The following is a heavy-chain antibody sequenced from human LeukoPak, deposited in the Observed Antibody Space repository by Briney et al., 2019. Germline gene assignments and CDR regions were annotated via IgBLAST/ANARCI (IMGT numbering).Heavy chain of an antibody. D-gene: IGHD4-17*01. Sequence: KPGGSLRLSCAASGFTFSSYSMKWVRQAPGKGLEWVSSISGSGSYIYYADSVKARFTISRDNAKNSLYLQMNSLRAEDTAVYYCARVYGDLAYYYYGMDVWGQGTTVTVSS. J-gene: IGHJ6*02. CDR3: ARVYGDLAYYYYGMDV. V-gene: IGHV3-21*01. CDR2: ISGSGSYI. CDR1: GFTFSSYS.